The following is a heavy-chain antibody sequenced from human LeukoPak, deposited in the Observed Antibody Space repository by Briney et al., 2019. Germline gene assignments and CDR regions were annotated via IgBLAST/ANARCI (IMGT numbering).Heavy chain of an antibody. Sequence: QPGGSLRLSCAAFGFTFSSYAMSWVRQAPGKGLEWVANIKQDGSEKYYVDSVKGRFTISRDNAKNSLYLQMNSLRAEDTAVYYCARGAHYYDSSGYYYDYYYYYMDVWGKGTTVTVSS. D-gene: IGHD3-22*01. CDR1: GFTFSSYA. V-gene: IGHV3-7*01. CDR3: ARGAHYYDSSGYYYDYYYYYMDV. J-gene: IGHJ6*03. CDR2: IKQDGSEK.